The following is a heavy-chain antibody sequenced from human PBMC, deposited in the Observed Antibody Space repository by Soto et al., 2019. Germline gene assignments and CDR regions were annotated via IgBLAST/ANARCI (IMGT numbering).Heavy chain of an antibody. Sequence: QVQLVESGGGVIQPGRSLRLSCAASGFTLRLHAMHWVRQAPGKGLEWVAQIWYDGSNKYYTDSVKGRFTVSRDDFKNTVFLPMDRLRAEDTAVYYCARVGQQLTPYALDVWGQGTTVIVSS. D-gene: IGHD6-13*01. CDR3: ARVGQQLTPYALDV. CDR2: IWYDGSNK. V-gene: IGHV3-33*08. CDR1: GFTLRLHA. J-gene: IGHJ6*02.